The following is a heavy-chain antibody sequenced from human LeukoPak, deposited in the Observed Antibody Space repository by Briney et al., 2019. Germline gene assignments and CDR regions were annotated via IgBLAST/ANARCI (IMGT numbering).Heavy chain of an antibody. CDR1: GFTFSSYG. Sequence: GGSLRLSCAASGFTFSSYGMHWVRQAPGKGLEWVAVISYDGSNKYYADSVKGRFTISRDNSKNTLYLQMNSLRAEDTAVYYCAKDLQAMRYGMDVWGQGTTVTVSS. CDR2: ISYDGSNK. D-gene: IGHD2-2*01. V-gene: IGHV3-30*18. J-gene: IGHJ6*02. CDR3: AKDLQAMRYGMDV.